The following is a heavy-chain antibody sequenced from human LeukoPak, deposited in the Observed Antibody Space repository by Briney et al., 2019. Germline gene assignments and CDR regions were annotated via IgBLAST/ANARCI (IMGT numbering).Heavy chain of an antibody. D-gene: IGHD6-13*01. J-gene: IGHJ6*03. CDR1: GYTFTSYY. CDR3: ASVYSRSGYYYMDV. Sequence: GASVKVSCKASGYTFTSYYMHWVRQAPGQGLGWMGIINPSGGSTSYAQKFQGRVTMTRNTSTSTVYMELSSLRSEDTAVCYCASVYSRSGYYYMDVWGRGTTVTVSS. V-gene: IGHV1-46*01. CDR2: INPSGGST.